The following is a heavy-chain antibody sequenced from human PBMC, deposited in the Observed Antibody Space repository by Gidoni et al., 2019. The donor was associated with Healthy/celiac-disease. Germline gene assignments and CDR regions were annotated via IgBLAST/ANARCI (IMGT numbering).Heavy chain of an antibody. CDR3: ARSDEWLGTY. D-gene: IGHD3-3*01. V-gene: IGHV3-48*03. Sequence: EVQLVESGGGLLQPGGSLRLSCAASGFTFSSYEMNWVRQAPGKGLEWGSYISSSGSTIYYADSVKGRFTISRDNAKNSLYLQMNSLRAEDTAVYYCARSDEWLGTYWGQGTLVTVSS. J-gene: IGHJ4*02. CDR2: ISSSGSTI. CDR1: GFTFSSYE.